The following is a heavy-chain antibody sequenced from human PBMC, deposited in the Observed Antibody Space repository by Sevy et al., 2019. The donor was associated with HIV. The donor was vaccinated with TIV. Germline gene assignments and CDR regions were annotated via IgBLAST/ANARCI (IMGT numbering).Heavy chain of an antibody. Sequence: GGSLRLSCAASGFRLISYWMSWVRQAPGKGLEWVANMNQDGSVKYYVDSVKGRFTISRDKGRNLLYLQMNSLRAEDTALYYCVRAIAADGSFWVQGTLVTVSS. CDR1: GFRLISYW. D-gene: IGHD6-13*01. CDR2: MNQDGSVK. J-gene: IGHJ1*01. CDR3: VRAIAADGSF. V-gene: IGHV3-7*01.